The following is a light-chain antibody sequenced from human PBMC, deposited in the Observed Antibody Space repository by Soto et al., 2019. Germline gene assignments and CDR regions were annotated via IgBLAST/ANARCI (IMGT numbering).Light chain of an antibody. Sequence: EIVMTQSRSTLSVSPGERATLSCRASQSVSSNLAWYQQKPGQAPRLLIYGASTRATGIPARFSGSGSGTEFTLTISSLQSEDFAVYYCQQYNNWPGTLTFGGGTKVEIK. CDR3: QQYNNWPGTLT. V-gene: IGKV3-15*01. CDR1: QSVSSN. CDR2: GAS. J-gene: IGKJ4*01.